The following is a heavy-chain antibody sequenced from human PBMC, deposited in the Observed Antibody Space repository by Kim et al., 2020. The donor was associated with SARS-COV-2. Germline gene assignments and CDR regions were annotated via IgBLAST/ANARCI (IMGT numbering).Heavy chain of an antibody. Sequence: GESLKISCQVSGDSFTDYWIGWVRQMPGKGLEWMGMIYPGSSETRYSPSFQGQVTFSVDESINTAYVQWSSLKASDTAMYYCARQWQQYFDYWGQGTLVTVSS. D-gene: IGHD6-13*01. V-gene: IGHV5-51*01. CDR3: ARQWQQYFDY. J-gene: IGHJ4*02. CDR2: IYPGSSET. CDR1: GDSFTDYW.